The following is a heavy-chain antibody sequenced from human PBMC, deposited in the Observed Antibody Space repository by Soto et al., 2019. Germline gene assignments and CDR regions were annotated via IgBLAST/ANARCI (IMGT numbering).Heavy chain of an antibody. V-gene: IGHV3-30*18. J-gene: IGHJ5*02. D-gene: IGHD3-22*01. CDR3: AKETYYYDTSGGFDP. Sequence: QVQLVESGGGVVQPGRSLRLSCAASGFTFSSYGMHWVRQAPGKGLEWVAGISYDGSNKYYADSVKGRFTISRDNSKNTRYLQMNSLRAEDTAVYYCAKETYYYDTSGGFDPWGQGTLVTVSS. CDR2: ISYDGSNK. CDR1: GFTFSSYG.